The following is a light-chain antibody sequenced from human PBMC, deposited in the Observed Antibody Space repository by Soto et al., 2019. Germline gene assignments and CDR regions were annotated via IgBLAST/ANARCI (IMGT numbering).Light chain of an antibody. CDR3: QQLNGYPIT. V-gene: IGKV1-5*01. CDR1: QSISSW. Sequence: IQMTQSPSTLSASVGDRVTITCRASQSISSWLAWYQQKPGKAPKVLIFDASSLESGVPSRFSGSGSATEFTLTISSLQPEDFATYYCQQLNGYPITFGQGTRLENK. CDR2: DAS. J-gene: IGKJ5*01.